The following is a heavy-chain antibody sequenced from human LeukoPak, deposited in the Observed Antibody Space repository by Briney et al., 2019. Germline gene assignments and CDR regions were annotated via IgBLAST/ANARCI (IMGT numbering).Heavy chain of an antibody. Sequence: GGSLRLSRAASGLTFSSYWMSWVRQAPGKGLEWVANIKQDGSEKYYVDSVKGRFTISRDNAKNSLYLQMNSLRAEDTAVYYCARVPDIVVVVAALDAFDIWGQGTMVTVPS. V-gene: IGHV3-7*04. J-gene: IGHJ3*02. D-gene: IGHD2-15*01. CDR1: GLTFSSYW. CDR3: ARVPDIVVVVAALDAFDI. CDR2: IKQDGSEK.